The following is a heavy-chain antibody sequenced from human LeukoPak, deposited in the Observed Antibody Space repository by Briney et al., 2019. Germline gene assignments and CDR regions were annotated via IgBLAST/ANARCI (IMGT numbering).Heavy chain of an antibody. Sequence: ASVKVSCTTSGYTFTGYFIHWVRQAPGLGLEWMGWINPSTGGTNYAQMFQGRVTMTRDTSISTAYMELSSLISDDTAVYYCARDQSFYDAGDQRFDYWGQGTLVTVSS. CDR3: ARDQSFYDAGDQRFDY. CDR1: GYTFTGYF. V-gene: IGHV1-2*02. J-gene: IGHJ4*02. D-gene: IGHD2/OR15-2a*01. CDR2: INPSTGGT.